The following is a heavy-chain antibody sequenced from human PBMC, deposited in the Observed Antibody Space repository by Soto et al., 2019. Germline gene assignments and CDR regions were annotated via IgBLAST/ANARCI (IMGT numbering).Heavy chain of an antibody. CDR3: ARSRGRWLKIPIDY. Sequence: RRLSCAASGFTFSSYAMYWVRQAPGKGLEWVAIISYDAVNKYYGDSVKGRFTISRDNSKNTLYLQMNSLRTGDTAMYYCARSRGRWLKIPIDYWGQGTMVTVYS. J-gene: IGHJ4*02. CDR1: GFTFSSYA. CDR2: ISYDAVNK. V-gene: IGHV3-30-3*01. D-gene: IGHD1-26*01.